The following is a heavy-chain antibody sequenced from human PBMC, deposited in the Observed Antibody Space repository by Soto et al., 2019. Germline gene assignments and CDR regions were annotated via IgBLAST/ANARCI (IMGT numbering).Heavy chain of an antibody. CDR2: INPNSGGT. D-gene: IGHD3-3*01. CDR1: GYTFTGYY. CDR3: ARDRQWGYDFWSGYLDNYYYYGMDV. Sequence: GASVKVSCKASGYTFTGYYMHWVRQAPGQGLEWMGWINPNSGGTNYAQKFQGRVTMTRDTSISTAYMELSRLRSDDTAVYYCARDRQWGYDFWSGYLDNYYYYGMDVWGQGTTVTVSS. V-gene: IGHV1-2*02. J-gene: IGHJ6*02.